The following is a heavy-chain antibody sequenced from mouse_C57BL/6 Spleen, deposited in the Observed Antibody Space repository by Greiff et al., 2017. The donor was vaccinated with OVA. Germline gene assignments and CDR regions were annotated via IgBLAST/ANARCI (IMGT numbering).Heavy chain of an antibody. CDR3: ARERYYYGRGYAMDY. V-gene: IGHV4-1*01. Sequence: EVQLVESGGGLVQPGGSLKLSCAASGIDFSRYWMSWVRRAPGKGLEWIGEINPDSSTINYAPSLKDKFIISRDNAKNTLYLQMSKVRSEDTALYYCARERYYYGRGYAMDYWGQGTSVTVSS. D-gene: IGHD1-1*01. J-gene: IGHJ4*01. CDR1: GIDFSRYW. CDR2: INPDSSTI.